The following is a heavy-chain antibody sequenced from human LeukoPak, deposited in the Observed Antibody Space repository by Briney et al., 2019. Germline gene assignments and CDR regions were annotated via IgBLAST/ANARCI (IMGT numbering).Heavy chain of an antibody. CDR1: GFTFTSSA. D-gene: IGHD2-2*01. J-gene: IGHJ4*02. CDR2: IVVGSGNT. Sequence: SVKVSCKASGFTFTSSAVQWVRQARGQRLEWIGWIVVGSGNTNYAQKFQERVTITRDMSTSTAYMELSSLRSEDTAVYYCAAIAAVVVPVLGDYWGQGTLVTVSS. V-gene: IGHV1-58*01. CDR3: AAIAAVVVPVLGDY.